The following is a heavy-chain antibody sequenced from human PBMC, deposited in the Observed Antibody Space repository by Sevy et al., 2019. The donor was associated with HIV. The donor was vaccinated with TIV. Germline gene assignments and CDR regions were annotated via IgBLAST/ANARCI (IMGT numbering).Heavy chain of an antibody. Sequence: ASVKVSCKASGYTFTNYRIYWVRQAPGQGLEWMGWISPFNGDTNYVQKLQGRVTMITDTSTSTAYMELRSLRSDDTAVYYCARDNKQVLFYDILTGYSSDGMDVWGQGTTVTVSS. J-gene: IGHJ6*02. CDR3: ARDNKQVLFYDILTGYSSDGMDV. D-gene: IGHD3-9*01. CDR2: ISPFNGDT. V-gene: IGHV1-18*01. CDR1: GYTFTNYR.